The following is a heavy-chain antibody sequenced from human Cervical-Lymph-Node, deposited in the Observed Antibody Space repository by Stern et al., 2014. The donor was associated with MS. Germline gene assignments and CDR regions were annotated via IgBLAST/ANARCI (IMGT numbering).Heavy chain of an antibody. CDR2: IRAYNANT. CDR3: ARFRYCSGGSCFYGMDV. J-gene: IGHJ6*02. Sequence: VQLVESGAEVKKPGASVKVSCKASGYTFTSYGISWVRQAPGQGLEWMGWIRAYNANTIDAQKFQGRVTMTTDTSTSTAYMELRSLRSDDTAVYYCARFRYCSGGSCFYGMDVWGQGTTVTVSS. V-gene: IGHV1-18*01. CDR1: GYTFTSYG. D-gene: IGHD2-15*01.